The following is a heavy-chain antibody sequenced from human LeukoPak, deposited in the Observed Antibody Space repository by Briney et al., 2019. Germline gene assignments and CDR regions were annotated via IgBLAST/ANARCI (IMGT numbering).Heavy chain of an antibody. CDR2: ISYDGSNK. V-gene: IGHV3-30-3*02. CDR1: GFTFSSYA. Sequence: GGSLRLSCAASGFTFSSYAMHWVRQAPGKGLEWVAVISYDGSNKYYADSVKGRFTISRDNSKNTLYLQMNSLRAEDTAVYYCAKDKLLAPTTFDYWGQGTLVTVSS. D-gene: IGHD1-1*01. CDR3: AKDKLLAPTTFDY. J-gene: IGHJ4*02.